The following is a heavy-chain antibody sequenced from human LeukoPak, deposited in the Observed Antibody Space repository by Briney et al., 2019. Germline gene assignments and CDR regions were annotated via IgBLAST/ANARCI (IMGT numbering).Heavy chain of an antibody. Sequence: TGGSLRLSCAASGFTFSSYAMSWVRQAPGKGLEWVSTISSSGASTWYADSVKGRFTISRDNSKSTLYLQMNSLRAEDTAVYYCAKVPNSGWIFDYWGQGTLVTVSS. CDR2: ISSSGAST. CDR3: AKVPNSGWIFDY. D-gene: IGHD6-19*01. CDR1: GFTFSSYA. V-gene: IGHV3-23*01. J-gene: IGHJ4*02.